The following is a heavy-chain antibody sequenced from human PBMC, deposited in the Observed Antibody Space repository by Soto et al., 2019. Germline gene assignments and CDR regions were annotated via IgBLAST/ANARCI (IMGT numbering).Heavy chain of an antibody. J-gene: IGHJ4*02. Sequence: GGSLRLSCVASGFTFSDYSMSWIRQAPGKGLERLAFIDSRGRTLSYADSVRGRFTISRDNAENSVYLQMDSLRADDTAVYYCARQAARNYIDSWGQGNSVTVSS. V-gene: IGHV3-11*01. CDR2: IDSRGRTL. CDR1: GFTFSDYS. CDR3: ARQAARNYIDS. D-gene: IGHD6-6*01.